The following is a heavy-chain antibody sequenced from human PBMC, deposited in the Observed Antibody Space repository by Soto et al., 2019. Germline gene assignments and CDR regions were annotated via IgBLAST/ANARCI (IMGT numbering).Heavy chain of an antibody. CDR3: ARAMVGATSPYNWFDP. CDR2: ISAYNGNT. V-gene: IGHV1-18*04. Sequence: SVEVSFKAACYTFTSYGISWVRQAPGQGLEWMGWISAYNGNTNYAQKLQGRVTMTTDTSTSTAYMELRSLRSDDTAVYYCARAMVGATSPYNWFDPWGQGTLVTVSS. CDR1: CYTFTSYG. J-gene: IGHJ5*02. D-gene: IGHD1-26*01.